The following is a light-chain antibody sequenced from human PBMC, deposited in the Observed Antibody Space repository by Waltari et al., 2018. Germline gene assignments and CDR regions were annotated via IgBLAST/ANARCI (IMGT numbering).Light chain of an antibody. Sequence: QSVVTQPPSASGTPGQRVTISCSGSSSNIGSKPVNWYQQFPGTTPKLLVHNTNQRPAGVPDRFSGSKSGTSASLAIRGLQSEDEADYYCVTWDVTLSGYVFGTGTKVTVL. CDR1: SSNIGSKP. V-gene: IGLV1-44*01. CDR2: NTN. J-gene: IGLJ1*01. CDR3: VTWDVTLSGYV.